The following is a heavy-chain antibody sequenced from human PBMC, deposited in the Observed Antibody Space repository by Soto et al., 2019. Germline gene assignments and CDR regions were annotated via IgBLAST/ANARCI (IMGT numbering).Heavy chain of an antibody. CDR3: ARESVKLGGVFDY. CDR2: IWYDGSNK. J-gene: IGHJ4*02. V-gene: IGHV3-33*01. Sequence: GGSLRLSCAASGFTFSSYGMHWVRQAPGKGLEWVAVIWYDGSNKYYADSVKGRFTISRDNSKNTLYLQMNSLRAEDTAVYYCARESVKLGGVFDYWGQGTLVTVSS. CDR1: GFTFSSYG. D-gene: IGHD3-10*01.